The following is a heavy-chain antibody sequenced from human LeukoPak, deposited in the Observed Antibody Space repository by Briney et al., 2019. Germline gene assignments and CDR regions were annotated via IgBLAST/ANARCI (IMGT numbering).Heavy chain of an antibody. Sequence: GGSLRLSCEASGFTFSSHWMSWVRQAPGKGLEWVAIIKRDGSEKDYVDSVTGRFTISRDNAKNSLYLQMNSLRAEDTAVYYCARDTSAWRYGMDVWGQGTTVTVSS. CDR1: GFTFSSHW. CDR2: IKRDGSEK. V-gene: IGHV3-7*01. D-gene: IGHD6-19*01. J-gene: IGHJ6*02. CDR3: ARDTSAWRYGMDV.